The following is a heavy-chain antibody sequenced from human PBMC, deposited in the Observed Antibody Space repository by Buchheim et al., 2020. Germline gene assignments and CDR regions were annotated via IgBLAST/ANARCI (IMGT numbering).Heavy chain of an antibody. CDR2: ISSSSSYI. D-gene: IGHD2-2*01. CDR3: ASPAALYGAL. J-gene: IGHJ4*02. Sequence: EVQLVESGGGLVKPGGSLRLSCAASGFTFSSYSMNWVRQAPGKGLEWVSSISSSSSYIYYADSVKGRVTISRDNANNTLYLQMHSLRAEDTAVYYCASPAALYGALWGQGT. CDR1: GFTFSSYS. V-gene: IGHV3-21*01.